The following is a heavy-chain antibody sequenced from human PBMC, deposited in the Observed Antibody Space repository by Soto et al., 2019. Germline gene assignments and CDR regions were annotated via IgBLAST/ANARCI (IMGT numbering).Heavy chain of an antibody. D-gene: IGHD4-17*01. CDR1: RFTVSSNY. V-gene: IGHV3-53*01. J-gene: IGHJ6*02. CDR2: IYSGCSK. Sequence: GGSPRLSCEPSRFTVSSNYMSWVRHSPGKGLERVSVIYSGCSKYYADSVKIRFTISRDNSKNKLYLQMNSLRDEDTAGYYCARVVGYGDYGYEYGMDVWGQGTTVTVSS. CDR3: ARVVGYGDYGYEYGMDV.